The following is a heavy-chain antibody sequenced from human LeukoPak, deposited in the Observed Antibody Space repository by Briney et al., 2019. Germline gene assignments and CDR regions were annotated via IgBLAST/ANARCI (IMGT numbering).Heavy chain of an antibody. Sequence: PGGSLRLSCVASGFSFGNYAMSWVRQAPGKGLQWVSQISGTGGATCYAGFARDRFTISRDNPKKTLYLQMSGLRVEDTAMYYCVKDPRDTYGTNWFVSWGQGTLLSVSS. CDR2: ISGTGGAT. CDR3: VKDPRDTYGTNWFVS. J-gene: IGHJ5*01. D-gene: IGHD2-21*01. V-gene: IGHV3-23*01. CDR1: GFSFGNYA.